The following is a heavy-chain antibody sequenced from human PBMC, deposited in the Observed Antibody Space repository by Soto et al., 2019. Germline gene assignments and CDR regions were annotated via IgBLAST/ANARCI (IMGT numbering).Heavy chain of an antibody. CDR1: GFTINTYP. Sequence: ELQLLDSGGGLVRPGGSLRLSCAASGFTINTYPMSWVRQAPGKGLEWVSAISTSGGSTYYADSVKGRFTISRDNSKNTVLLQMNSLRAEDTAVYYCAKLLSVVGTRRPIDYFDYWGQGTLVTVSS. CDR2: ISTSGGST. D-gene: IGHD6-13*01. CDR3: AKLLSVVGTRRPIDYFDY. J-gene: IGHJ4*02. V-gene: IGHV3-23*01.